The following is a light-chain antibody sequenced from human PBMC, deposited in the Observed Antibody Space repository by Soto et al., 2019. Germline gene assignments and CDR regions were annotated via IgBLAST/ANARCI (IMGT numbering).Light chain of an antibody. Sequence: DIHMTQSPSSLSASVGYRVTITCQASQTINYYLNWHQQKKGKAPELLIYDASNLETGVPSKFSGSGFGTYFNFTVSNLQTEDIATYYCQQYEDLPRTFGQGTKVDIK. CDR3: QQYEDLPRT. CDR2: DAS. J-gene: IGKJ1*01. CDR1: QTINYY. V-gene: IGKV1-33*01.